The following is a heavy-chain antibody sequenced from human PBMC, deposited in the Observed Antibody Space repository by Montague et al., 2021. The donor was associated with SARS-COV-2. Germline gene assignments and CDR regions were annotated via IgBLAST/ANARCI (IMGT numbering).Heavy chain of an antibody. J-gene: IGHJ6*02. CDR1: SGSISNYY. V-gene: IGHV4-59*08. CDR3: ARSEQFAYCLDV. D-gene: IGHD6-19*01. Sequence: SETLSLTCTVSSGSISNYYWSRIRQPPGKGLEWIGFISHTESTNYNPSLESRVSISIDTSKSQFSLRVRSVTAADTAVYYCARSEQFAYCLDVWGQGTTVTISS. CDR2: ISHTEST.